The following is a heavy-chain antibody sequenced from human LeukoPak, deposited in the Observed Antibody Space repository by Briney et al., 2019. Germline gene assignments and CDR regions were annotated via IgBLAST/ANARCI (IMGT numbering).Heavy chain of an antibody. J-gene: IGHJ5*02. Sequence: ASVKVSCKASGYTFTSYYMHWVRQAPGQGLEWMGIINPSGGSTSYAQKFQGRVTITTDESTSTAYMELSSLRSEDTAVYYCARDRVVRGVIRFDPWGQGTLVTVSS. CDR2: INPSGGST. CDR1: GYTFTSYY. D-gene: IGHD3-10*01. CDR3: ARDRVVRGVIRFDP. V-gene: IGHV1-46*01.